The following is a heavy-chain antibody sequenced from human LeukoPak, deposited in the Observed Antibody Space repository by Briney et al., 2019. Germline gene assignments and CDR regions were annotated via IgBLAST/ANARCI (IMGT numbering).Heavy chain of an antibody. V-gene: IGHV1-18*01. CDR1: GYTFISYG. D-gene: IGHD2-15*01. Sequence: GASVKVSCKASGYTFISYGISWVRQAPGQGLEWMGWVSAYADNTNYVQKFQGRVTMTTDTSTNTAYMELRSLRSDDTAVYYCARDCIGCHGFDYWGQGTLVTVSS. J-gene: IGHJ4*02. CDR3: ARDCIGCHGFDY. CDR2: VSAYADNT.